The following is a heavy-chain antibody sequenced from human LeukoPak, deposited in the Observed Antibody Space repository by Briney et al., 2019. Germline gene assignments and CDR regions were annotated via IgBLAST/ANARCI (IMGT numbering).Heavy chain of an antibody. Sequence: SETLSLTCTVSGGSFSSYYWSWVRQPPGKGLEWVGSIYYSGSTNYNPYSKSRVTISVDTSKNQFSLKLSSVTAADTAVYYCARERYSSSGHLDYWGQGTLVTVSS. CDR3: ARERYSSSGHLDY. V-gene: IGHV4-59*01. J-gene: IGHJ4*02. CDR2: IYYSGST. D-gene: IGHD6-13*01. CDR1: GGSFSSYY.